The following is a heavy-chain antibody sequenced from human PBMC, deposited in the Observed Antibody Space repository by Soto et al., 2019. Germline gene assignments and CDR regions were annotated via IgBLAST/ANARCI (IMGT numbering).Heavy chain of an antibody. CDR1: GFTFSSYS. D-gene: IGHD3-10*01. Sequence: EVQLVESGGGLVQPGGSLRLSCAASGFTFSSYSMNWARQAPGKGLEWVSYISSSSSTIYYADSVKGRFTISRDNAKNSLYLQMNSLRAEDTAVYYCASAYYYGSGSYHLGYWGQGTLVTVSS. CDR3: ASAYYYGSGSYHLGY. J-gene: IGHJ4*02. V-gene: IGHV3-48*01. CDR2: ISSSSSTI.